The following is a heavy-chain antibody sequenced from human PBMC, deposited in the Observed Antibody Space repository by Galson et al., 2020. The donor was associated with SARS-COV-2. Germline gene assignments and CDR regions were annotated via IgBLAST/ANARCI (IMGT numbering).Heavy chain of an antibody. CDR1: GFTFSDYY. CDR3: ARDLGASSSY. D-gene: IGHD2-2*01. J-gene: IGHJ4*02. V-gene: IGHV3-72*01. CDR2: IRDKAHSYTT. Sequence: GGSLRLSCAASGFTFSDYYMDWVRQAPGKGLEWVGRIRDKAHSYTTEYAASVKGRFTISRDDLKNSLYLQMNSLKTEDTAVYYCARDLGASSSYWGQGTLVTVSS.